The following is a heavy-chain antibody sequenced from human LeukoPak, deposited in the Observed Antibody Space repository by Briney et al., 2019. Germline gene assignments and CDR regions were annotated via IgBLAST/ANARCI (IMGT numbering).Heavy chain of an antibody. CDR2: INPNSGDT. V-gene: IGHV1-2*02. D-gene: IGHD2-8*01. J-gene: IGHJ5*02. CDR3: ARPNGAYYNWFDP. CDR1: GYTFTDYY. Sequence: GASVKVSRTASGYTFTDYYIHWVRQAPGQGLEWMGWINPNSGDTNYAQNFQDRVTLTRDTSISTAYMELTILRSDDTAVYYCARPNGAYYNWFDPWGQGTLVTVSS.